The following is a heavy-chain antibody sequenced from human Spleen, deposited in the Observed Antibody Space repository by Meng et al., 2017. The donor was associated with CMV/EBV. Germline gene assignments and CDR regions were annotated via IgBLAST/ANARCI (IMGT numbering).Heavy chain of an antibody. Sequence: GESLKISCKGSGYSFTSYWIGWVRQMPGKGLEWMGIIYPGDSDTRYSPSFQGQVTTSADKSISTAYLQWSSLKASDTAMYYCARRSSGYSYGYWGIDYWGQGTLVTVSS. CDR1: GYSFTSYW. D-gene: IGHD5-18*01. CDR3: ARRSSGYSYGYWGIDY. CDR2: IYPGDSDT. V-gene: IGHV5-51*01. J-gene: IGHJ4*02.